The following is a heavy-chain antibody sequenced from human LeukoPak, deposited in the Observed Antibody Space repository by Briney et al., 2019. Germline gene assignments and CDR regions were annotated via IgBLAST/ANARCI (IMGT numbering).Heavy chain of an antibody. CDR1: GFAFSSSG. CDR2: IWPNGNHK. V-gene: IGHV3-33*03. CDR3: AKEHRTYYDFWSGYPNTLNFDY. D-gene: IGHD3-3*01. Sequence: GGSLRLSCATSGFAFSSSGMHWVRQAPGKGLEWVAVIWPNGNHKYYTESVKGRFTISRDNAKNSLYLQMNSLRAEDTALYYCAKEHRTYYDFWSGYPNTLNFDYWGQGTLVTVSS. J-gene: IGHJ4*02.